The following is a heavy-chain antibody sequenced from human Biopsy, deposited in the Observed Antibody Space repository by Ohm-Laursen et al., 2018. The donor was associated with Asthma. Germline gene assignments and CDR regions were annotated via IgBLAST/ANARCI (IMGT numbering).Heavy chain of an antibody. D-gene: IGHD5-18*01. CDR2: IYYSGST. J-gene: IGHJ4*02. Sequence: SQTLSLTCTVSGGSMSSSSYYWGWIRQHPGKGLEWIGYIYYSGSTYYNPSLKSRVTISVDTSKNQFSLKLSSVTAADTAVYYCARERVTAMVTYFDYWGQGTLVTVSS. V-gene: IGHV4-31*03. CDR1: GGSMSSSSYY. CDR3: ARERVTAMVTYFDY.